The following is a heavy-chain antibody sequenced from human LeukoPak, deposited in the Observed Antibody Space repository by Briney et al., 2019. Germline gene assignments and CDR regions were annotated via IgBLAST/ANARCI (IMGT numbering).Heavy chain of an antibody. V-gene: IGHV4-34*01. J-gene: IGHJ4*02. CDR2: INHSGST. D-gene: IGHD5-12*01. CDR1: GGSFSGYY. Sequence: SETLSLTCAVYGGSFSGYYWSWIRQPPGKGLEWIGEINHSGSTNYNPSLKSRVTISVDTSKNQFSLKLSSVTAADTAVYYCARGKVATIEYWGQGTLVTVSS. CDR3: ARGKVATIEY.